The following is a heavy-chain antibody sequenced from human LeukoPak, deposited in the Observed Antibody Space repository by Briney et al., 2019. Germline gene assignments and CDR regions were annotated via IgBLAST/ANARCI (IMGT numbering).Heavy chain of an antibody. CDR3: ARDRNTDFWSGYYTNYFDY. Sequence: GGSLRLSCAASGFTFSSYAMSWVRQAPGKGLEWVSAISGSGGSTYYADSVKGRFTISRDNSKNTLYLQMNSLRAEDTAVYYCARDRNTDFWSGYYTNYFDYWGQGTLVTVSS. D-gene: IGHD3-3*01. V-gene: IGHV3-23*01. J-gene: IGHJ4*02. CDR2: ISGSGGST. CDR1: GFTFSSYA.